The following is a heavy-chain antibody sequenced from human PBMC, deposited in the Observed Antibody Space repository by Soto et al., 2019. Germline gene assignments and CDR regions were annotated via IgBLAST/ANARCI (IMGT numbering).Heavy chain of an antibody. J-gene: IGHJ4*02. V-gene: IGHV1-18*01. D-gene: IGHD3-10*01. Sequence: QVQLVQSGAEVKKPGASVKVSCKVSGYTFASYGISWARQAPGQGLEWMGWINTYNGNINYAQKLKGRDTMTTGTSTSTAYMELRSLRSHDTALYYCPRARGGSQYFDYWGQGPLVPVSS. CDR3: PRARGGSQYFDY. CDR2: INTYNGNI. CDR1: GYTFASYG.